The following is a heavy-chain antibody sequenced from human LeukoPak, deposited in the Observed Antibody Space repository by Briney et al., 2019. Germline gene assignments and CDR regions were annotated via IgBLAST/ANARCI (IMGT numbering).Heavy chain of an antibody. CDR1: GGSISSGGYY. Sequence: SQTLSLTCTVSGGSISSGGYYWSWIRQPPGKGLEWIGEIYHSGSTNYNPSLKSRVTIPVDKSKNQFSLKLSSVTAADTAVYYCATYGDVDYWGQGTLVTVSS. V-gene: IGHV4-30-2*01. J-gene: IGHJ4*02. CDR3: ATYGDVDY. D-gene: IGHD4-17*01. CDR2: IYHSGST.